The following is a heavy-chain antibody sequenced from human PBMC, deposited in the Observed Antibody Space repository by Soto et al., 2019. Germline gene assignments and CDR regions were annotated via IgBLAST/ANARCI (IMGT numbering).Heavy chain of an antibody. D-gene: IGHD3-22*01. V-gene: IGHV5-51*01. CDR2: IYPGDSDT. Sequence: GESLKISCKGSGYSFTSYWIGWVRQMPGKGLEWMGIIYPGDSDTRYSPSFQGQVTISADKPISTAYLQWASLKASDTAVYFCARKDKSGYFNWFDPWGQGTLVTVSS. CDR1: GYSFTSYW. CDR3: ARKDKSGYFNWFDP. J-gene: IGHJ5*02.